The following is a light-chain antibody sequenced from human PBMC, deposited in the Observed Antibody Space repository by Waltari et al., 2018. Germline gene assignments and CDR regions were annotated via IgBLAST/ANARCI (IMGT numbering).Light chain of an antibody. V-gene: IGLV2-14*03. J-gene: IGLJ3*02. CDR2: DVN. CDR1: SSDVGGYNF. Sequence: QSALTQPASVSGSPGQSITISCTGTSSDVGGYNFVSWYQQHPGRAPKVIIYDVNKRSSGVSNRFSGSKSGNTASLTISGLQAEDEANYHCSSYTRNSTWVFGGGTRLTVL. CDR3: SSYTRNSTWV.